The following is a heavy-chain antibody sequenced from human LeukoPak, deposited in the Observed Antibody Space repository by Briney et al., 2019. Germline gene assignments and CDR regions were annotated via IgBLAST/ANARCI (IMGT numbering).Heavy chain of an antibody. CDR1: GFTFSSYE. J-gene: IGHJ4*02. CDR2: ISGSGDII. Sequence: PGGSLRLSCAASGFTFSSYEMNWVRQAPGKGLEWISYISGSGDIIYYADSVKGRLTISRDNAKNLFLQMNSLRADDTAVYYCARERTTIVSGTTIGAYWGQGTLVTVSS. D-gene: IGHD1-7*01. CDR3: ARERTTIVSGTTIGAY. V-gene: IGHV3-48*03.